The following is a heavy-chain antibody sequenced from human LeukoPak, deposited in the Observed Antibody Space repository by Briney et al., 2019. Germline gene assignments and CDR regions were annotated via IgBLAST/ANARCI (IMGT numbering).Heavy chain of an antibody. Sequence: TGGSLRLSCAASGFTFSSYSMNWVRQAPGKGLEWVSSISSSSSYIYYADSVKGRFTISRDNAKNSLYLQMNSLRAEDTAVYYCARVQQQLVGRGAFDIWGQGTMVTVSS. V-gene: IGHV3-21*01. CDR1: GFTFSSYS. J-gene: IGHJ3*02. CDR2: ISSSSSYI. CDR3: ARVQQQLVGRGAFDI. D-gene: IGHD6-13*01.